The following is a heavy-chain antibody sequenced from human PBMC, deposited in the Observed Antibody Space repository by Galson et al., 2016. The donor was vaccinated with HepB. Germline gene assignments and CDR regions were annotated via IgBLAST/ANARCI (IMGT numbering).Heavy chain of an antibody. CDR2: MYYGGST. D-gene: IGHD6-13*01. CDR1: GDSISGSTYY. J-gene: IGHJ3*02. V-gene: IGHV4-39*07. Sequence: LSLTCTVPGDSISGSTYYRAWIRQPPGKGLEWIGGMYYGGSTYYNPSLKSRVTISEDTSKNQFSLKLSSVTAADTAVYYCARGLFRFSSSWYGAFDIWGQGTMGTVSS. CDR3: ARGLFRFSSSWYGAFDI.